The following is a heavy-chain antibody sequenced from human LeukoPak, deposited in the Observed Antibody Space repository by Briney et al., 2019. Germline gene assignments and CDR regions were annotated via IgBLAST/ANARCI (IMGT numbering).Heavy chain of an antibody. CDR3: ARHDSFWSGYYTEKYFQH. J-gene: IGHJ1*01. CDR1: GYSISSGYY. D-gene: IGHD3-3*01. Sequence: PSETLSLTCAVSGYSISSGYYWGWIRQPPGKGLEWIGSIYHSGSTYYNPSLKSRVTISVDTSKSQFSLKLSSVTAADTAVYYCARHDSFWSGYYTEKYFQHWGQGTLATVSS. CDR2: IYHSGST. V-gene: IGHV4-38-2*01.